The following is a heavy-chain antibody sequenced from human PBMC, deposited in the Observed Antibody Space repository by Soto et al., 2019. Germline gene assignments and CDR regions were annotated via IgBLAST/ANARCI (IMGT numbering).Heavy chain of an antibody. CDR3: ARDRNGSRDYDSSGYYAPHYGMDV. Sequence: SETLSLTCTVSGGSISSGDYYWSWIRQPPGKGLEWIGYIYYSGSTYYNPSLKSRVTISVDTSKNQFSLKLSSVTAADTAVYYCARDRNGSRDYDSSGYYAPHYGMDVWGQGTTVTVSS. CDR1: GGSISSGDYY. V-gene: IGHV4-30-4*01. CDR2: IYYSGST. D-gene: IGHD3-22*01. J-gene: IGHJ6*02.